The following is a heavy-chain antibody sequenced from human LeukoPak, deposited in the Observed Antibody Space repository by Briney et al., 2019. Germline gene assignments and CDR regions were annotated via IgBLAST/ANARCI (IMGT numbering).Heavy chain of an antibody. CDR1: GYSFNNHW. Sequence: GESLKISCKTSGYSFNNHWIGWVRQKPGKGLEWMGIFHPGDSETRSSPSFQGLVTMSADQSITTAYLQWNSLKASDTAMYFCARTIAFYYDSSIYMDFWGQGTQVIVSS. D-gene: IGHD3-22*01. J-gene: IGHJ4*02. V-gene: IGHV5-51*01. CDR2: FHPGDSET. CDR3: ARTIAFYYDSSIYMDF.